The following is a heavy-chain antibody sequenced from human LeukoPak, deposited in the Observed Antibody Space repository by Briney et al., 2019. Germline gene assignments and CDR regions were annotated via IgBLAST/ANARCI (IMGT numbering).Heavy chain of an antibody. V-gene: IGHV4-39*01. CDR2: MYYGGSD. CDR3: ARHFRAVGNYGSGSYYDYFDF. J-gene: IGHJ4*02. CDR1: GGSIGSDSYY. Sequence: SETLSLTCTVSGGSIGSDSYYWGWIRQPPGKGLEWIGTMYYGGSDYYNPSLKSRVAIMPDRSKNRFSLRVTSVTAADTAVYYCARHFRAVGNYGSGSYYDYFDFWGQGTLVTVSS. D-gene: IGHD3-10*01.